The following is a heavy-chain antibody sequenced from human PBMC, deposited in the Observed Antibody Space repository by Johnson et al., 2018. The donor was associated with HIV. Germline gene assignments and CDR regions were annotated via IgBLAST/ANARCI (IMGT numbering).Heavy chain of an antibody. D-gene: IGHD3-22*01. Sequence: EKLVESGGGVVQPGGSLRLSCATSGFTFSNYAMSWVRQAPGKGLEWVSAISGSGGSTYYADSVKGRFPISRDNSTHTLYLQMNSLIAEDTAVYYCAKAEYYYDSSGYYYRESNDAFDIWGQGTMVTVSS. J-gene: IGHJ3*02. CDR2: ISGSGGST. V-gene: IGHV3-23*04. CDR3: AKAEYYYDSSGYYYRESNDAFDI. CDR1: GFTFSNYA.